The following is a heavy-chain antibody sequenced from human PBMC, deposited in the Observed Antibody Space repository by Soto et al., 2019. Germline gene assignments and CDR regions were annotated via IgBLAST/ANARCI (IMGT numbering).Heavy chain of an antibody. Sequence: PGESLKISCKGSGYSFTSYWIGWVRQMPGKGLEWMGIIYPGDSDTRYSPSFQGQVTISADKSISTAYLQWSSLKASDTAMYYCARRIQLSTYYYYGMDVWGQGATVTVSS. CDR2: IYPGDSDT. CDR3: ARRIQLSTYYYYGMDV. J-gene: IGHJ6*02. CDR1: GYSFTSYW. V-gene: IGHV5-51*01. D-gene: IGHD5-18*01.